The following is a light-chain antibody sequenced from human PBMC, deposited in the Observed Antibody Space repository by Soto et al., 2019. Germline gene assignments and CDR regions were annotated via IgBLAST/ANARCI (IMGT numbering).Light chain of an antibody. V-gene: IGLV2-14*01. CDR2: DVN. J-gene: IGLJ1*01. CDR3: SSYTSPWV. Sequence: QSALTQPASVSGSPGQSITISCTGASSDIGGYKYVSWYQQYPGEAPKLILYDVNSRPSGVSNRFSGSKSGNTASLTISGLQAVDEADYYCSSYTSPWVFGTGTKLTVL. CDR1: SSDIGGYKY.